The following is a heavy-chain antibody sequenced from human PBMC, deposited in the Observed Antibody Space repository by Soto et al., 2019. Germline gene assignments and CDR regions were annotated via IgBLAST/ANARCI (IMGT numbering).Heavy chain of an antibody. J-gene: IGHJ6*02. CDR2: IIPIFGTA. D-gene: IGHD3-22*01. V-gene: IGHV1-69*13. CDR1: GGTFSSYA. CDR3: ARYANYYDSSGYYNPARYYYYGMDV. Sequence: GASVKVSCKASGGTFSSYAISWGRQAPGQGLEWMGGIIPIFGTANYAQKFQGGVTITADESTSTAYMELSSLRSEDTAVYYCARYANYYDSSGYYNPARYYYYGMDVWGQGTTVTVSS.